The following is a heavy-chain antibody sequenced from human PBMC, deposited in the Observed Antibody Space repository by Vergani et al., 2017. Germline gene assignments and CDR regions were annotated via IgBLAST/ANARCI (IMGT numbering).Heavy chain of an antibody. V-gene: IGHV3-30-3*01. CDR1: GFTFSSYA. Sequence: QVQLVESGGGVVQPGRSLRLSCAASGFTFSSYAMHWVRQAPGKGLEWVAVISYDGSNKYYADSVKGRFTISRDNSKNTLYLQMNSLRAEDTAVYYCARDPDKGPGDAFDIWGQGTTVTVSS. D-gene: IGHD1-14*01. J-gene: IGHJ3*02. CDR3: ARDPDKGPGDAFDI. CDR2: ISYDGSNK.